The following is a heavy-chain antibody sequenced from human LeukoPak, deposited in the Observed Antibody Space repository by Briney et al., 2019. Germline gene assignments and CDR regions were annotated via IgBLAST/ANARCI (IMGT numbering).Heavy chain of an antibody. J-gene: IGHJ4*02. CDR2: ISYDGSNK. V-gene: IGHV3-30*03. CDR1: GFTFSSYG. CDR3: ARDRARYSGYLSYLDY. D-gene: IGHD5-12*01. Sequence: GGSLRLSCAASGFTFSSYGMHWVRQAPGKGLEWVAVISYDGSNKYYADSVKGRFTISRDNSKNTLYLQMNSLRAEDTAVYYCARDRARYSGYLSYLDYWGQGTLVTVSS.